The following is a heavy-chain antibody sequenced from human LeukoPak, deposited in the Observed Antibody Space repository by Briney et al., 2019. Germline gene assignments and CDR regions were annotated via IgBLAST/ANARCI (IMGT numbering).Heavy chain of an antibody. D-gene: IGHD1-14*01. Sequence: PGGSLRLSCAASGFTVSSNYMSWVRQAPGKGLEWVAAISHDGSNKYYSDSVKGRFTISRDNSKNTLYLQMDSLRAEDTAVYYCAKPRMKYESFFDYWGQGTLVTVSS. CDR2: ISHDGSNK. J-gene: IGHJ4*02. V-gene: IGHV3-30*18. CDR1: GFTVSSNY. CDR3: AKPRMKYESFFDY.